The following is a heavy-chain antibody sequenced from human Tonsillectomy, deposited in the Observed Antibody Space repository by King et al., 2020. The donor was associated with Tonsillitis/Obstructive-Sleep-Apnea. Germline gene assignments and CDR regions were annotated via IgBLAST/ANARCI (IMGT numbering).Heavy chain of an antibody. Sequence: QLQESGAGLVKPSETLSLTCTVSGGSISSYYWSWVRQSPGKGLEWIAYISTSGSTKYNPSLRSRVTISIDPSKNQFSLKLSSVTAADTAVYYCAREYDFWSGYPHGAFDIWGQGTTVTVSS. CDR2: ISTSGST. J-gene: IGHJ3*02. CDR3: AREYDFWSGYPHGAFDI. CDR1: GGSISSYY. D-gene: IGHD3-3*01. V-gene: IGHV4-59*01.